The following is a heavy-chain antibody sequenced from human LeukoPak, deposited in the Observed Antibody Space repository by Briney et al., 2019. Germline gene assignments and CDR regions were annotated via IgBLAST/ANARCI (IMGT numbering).Heavy chain of an antibody. J-gene: IGHJ4*02. D-gene: IGHD5-18*01. CDR1: GYSFTSYW. Sequence: GESLKISCKGSGYSFTSYWIGWVRQMPGKGLEWMGIIYPGDSDARYSPSFQGQVTISADKSISTAYLQWSSLKASDTAMYYCARLRHTAMVIRRYYFDYWGQGTLVTVSS. CDR2: IYPGDSDA. CDR3: ARLRHTAMVIRRYYFDY. V-gene: IGHV5-51*01.